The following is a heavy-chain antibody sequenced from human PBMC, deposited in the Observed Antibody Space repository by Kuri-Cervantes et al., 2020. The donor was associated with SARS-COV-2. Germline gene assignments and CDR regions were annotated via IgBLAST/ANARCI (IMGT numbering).Heavy chain of an antibody. D-gene: IGHD2/OR15-2a*01. CDR3: ARTFQGEAVTFYYHMDV. V-gene: IGHV1-69*05. J-gene: IGHJ6*03. Sequence: SVKVSCKASGGTFSSYAISWVRQAPGQGLEWMGGIIPIFGTANYAQKFQGRVTITTDESTSTAYMELSSLRSEDTAVYYCARTFQGEAVTFYYHMDVWGKGTTVTVSS. CDR2: IIPIFGTA. CDR1: GGTFSSYA.